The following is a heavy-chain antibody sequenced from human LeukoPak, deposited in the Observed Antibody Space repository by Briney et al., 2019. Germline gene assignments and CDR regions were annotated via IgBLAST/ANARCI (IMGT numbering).Heavy chain of an antibody. D-gene: IGHD3-16*01. Sequence: SETLSLTCTVSGYSISSGYYWGWIRQPPGKGLEWIGSIYHSGSTYYNPSLKSRVTISVDTSKNQFSLKLSSVTAADTAVYYCARGVGDGDYYYYYMDVWGKGTTVTISS. V-gene: IGHV4-38-2*02. CDR1: GYSISSGYY. CDR2: IYHSGST. J-gene: IGHJ6*03. CDR3: ARGVGDGDYYYYYMDV.